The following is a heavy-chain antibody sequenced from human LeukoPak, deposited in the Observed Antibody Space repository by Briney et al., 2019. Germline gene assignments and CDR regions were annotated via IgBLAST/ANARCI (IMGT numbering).Heavy chain of an antibody. Sequence: ASVKVSCKASGYTFTSYGISWVRQAPGQGLEWMGWISAYNGNTNYAQKFQGRVTITTDESTSTAYMELSSLRSEDTAVYYCARAISRRNYYYYYYMDVWGKGTTVTVSS. CDR1: GYTFTSYG. D-gene: IGHD4-11*01. J-gene: IGHJ6*03. CDR3: ARAISRRNYYYYYYMDV. V-gene: IGHV1-18*01. CDR2: ISAYNGNT.